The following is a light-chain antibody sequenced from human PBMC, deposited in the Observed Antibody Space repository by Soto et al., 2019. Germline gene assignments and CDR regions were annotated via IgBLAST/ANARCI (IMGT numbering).Light chain of an antibody. J-gene: IGKJ4*01. CDR3: PQYYVCPRT. CDR1: QSVGTW. V-gene: IGKV1-5*01. Sequence: DVQMTQSPSTLAASIGDRVFITCRASQSVGTWLAWYQQKPGKAPDLLIYDASNLESGVPSRFRGSGSGTEFPLSIDGLQPADFATYYCPQYYVCPRTYGGGTKVAI. CDR2: DAS.